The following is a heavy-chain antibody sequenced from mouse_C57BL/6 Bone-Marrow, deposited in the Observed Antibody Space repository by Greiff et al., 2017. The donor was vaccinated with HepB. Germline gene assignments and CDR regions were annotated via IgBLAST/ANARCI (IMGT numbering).Heavy chain of an antibody. Sequence: QVQLQQPGAELVRPGSSVKLSCKASGYTFTSYWMHWVKQRPIQGLEWIGNIDPSDSDTHYNQKFKDKAKLTVDKSSSTAYMQLSSLTSEDSAVYYCVRGIYDGYPYYFDYWGQGTTLTVSS. CDR3: VRGIYDGYPYYFDY. D-gene: IGHD2-3*01. CDR1: GYTFTSYW. CDR2: IDPSDSDT. J-gene: IGHJ2*01. V-gene: IGHV1-52*01.